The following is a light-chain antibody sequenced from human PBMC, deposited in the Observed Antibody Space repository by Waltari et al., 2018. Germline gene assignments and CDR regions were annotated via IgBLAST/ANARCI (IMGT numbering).Light chain of an antibody. Sequence: QSALTQPASVSGSPGQSITISCTGNSSDVGGYNYVSWYQKHPGKAPKLLIYDVSNRPSGVSNRFSASKSGNTASLIISGLQAEDEADYYCSSYTSSTTLLLIFGGGTKLTVL. CDR2: DVS. CDR1: SSDVGGYNY. CDR3: SSYTSSTTLLLI. V-gene: IGLV2-14*03. J-gene: IGLJ2*01.